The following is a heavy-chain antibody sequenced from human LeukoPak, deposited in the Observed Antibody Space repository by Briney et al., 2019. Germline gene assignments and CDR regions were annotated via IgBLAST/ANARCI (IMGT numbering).Heavy chain of an antibody. V-gene: IGHV3-30*02. CDR3: AKDSAPYGYVLLWPDSMNIFFDY. CDR1: GFTFSNYG. CDR2: IQYDGSNK. Sequence: PGGSLRLSCAASGFTFSNYGMHWVRQAPGKGLEWVAFIQYDGSNKYYADSMKGRFTISRDNSKNTLYLQMNSLRAEDTAVYYCAKDSAPYGYVLLWPDSMNIFFDYWGQGTLVTVSS. J-gene: IGHJ4*02. D-gene: IGHD3-10*01.